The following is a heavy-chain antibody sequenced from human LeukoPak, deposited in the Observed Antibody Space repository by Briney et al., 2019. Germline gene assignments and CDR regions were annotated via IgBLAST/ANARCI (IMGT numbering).Heavy chain of an antibody. CDR3: AGSVFGVVYMFDP. Sequence: PGGSLRLSCAASGFTFSSYSMNWVRQAPGKGLEWVSSISSSSSYIYYADSVKGRFTISRDNAKNSLYLQMNSLRAEDTAVYYCAGSVFGVVYMFDPWGQGTLVTASS. CDR1: GFTFSSYS. D-gene: IGHD3-3*02. J-gene: IGHJ5*02. CDR2: ISSSSSYI. V-gene: IGHV3-21*01.